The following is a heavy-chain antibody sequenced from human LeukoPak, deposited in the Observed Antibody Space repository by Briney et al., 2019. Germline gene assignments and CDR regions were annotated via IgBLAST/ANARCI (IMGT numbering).Heavy chain of an antibody. Sequence: LPGGSLRLSCAASGFTFSSYCMTWVRQAPGKGLEWVANIKQDGSNKNYVESVKGRFTISRDNAKNSLYLQMNSLGVEDTSVYYCARDRHYDILSGFHNYYGMDVWGQGATVTVS. CDR2: IKQDGSNK. CDR3: ARDRHYDILSGFHNYYGMDV. D-gene: IGHD3-9*01. J-gene: IGHJ6*02. V-gene: IGHV3-7*01. CDR1: GFTFSSYC.